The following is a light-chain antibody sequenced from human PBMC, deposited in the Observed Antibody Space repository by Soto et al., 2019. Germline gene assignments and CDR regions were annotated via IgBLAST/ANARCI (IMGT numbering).Light chain of an antibody. CDR1: SSDVGTYNS. CDR2: DVS. Sequence: QSALTQPAAVSGSPGQSIAISCTGTSSDVGTYNSVSWYQQYPGKAPKLMIHDVSNRPSGVSDRFSGSKSGNTASLTISGLQSEDEADYHCSSYTSSSSYVFGSGTKVTVL. J-gene: IGLJ1*01. CDR3: SSYTSSSSYV. V-gene: IGLV2-14*01.